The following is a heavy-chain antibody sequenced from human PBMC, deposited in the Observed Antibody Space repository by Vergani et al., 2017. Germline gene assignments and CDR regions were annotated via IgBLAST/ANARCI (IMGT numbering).Heavy chain of an antibody. J-gene: IGHJ5*02. Sequence: EVQLVESGGGLIQPGGSLRLSCAASGFIVSNNYMNWVRQAPGKGLEWVSVIYSGGTTYYADSVKGRFTISRDNSKNTLYLQMHSLRAEDTAPYYCAREYQGFDPWGQGTLVTVSS. CDR1: GFIVSNNY. CDR3: AREYQGFDP. CDR2: IYSGGTT. V-gene: IGHV3-53*01. D-gene: IGHD2-2*01.